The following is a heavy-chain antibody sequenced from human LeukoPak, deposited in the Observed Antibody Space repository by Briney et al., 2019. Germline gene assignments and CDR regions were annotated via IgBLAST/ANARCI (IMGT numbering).Heavy chain of an antibody. V-gene: IGHV4-61*01. Sequence: SETLSLTCTVSGGSISSSSYYWSWIRQPPGKGLEWIGYIYYSGSTNYNPSLKTRVTISVDTSKNQFSLKLSSVTAADTAVYYCARDMESGSTRGRAFNIWGQGTMVTVSS. J-gene: IGHJ3*02. CDR3: ARDMESGSTRGRAFNI. D-gene: IGHD1-26*01. CDR2: IYYSGST. CDR1: GGSISSSSYY.